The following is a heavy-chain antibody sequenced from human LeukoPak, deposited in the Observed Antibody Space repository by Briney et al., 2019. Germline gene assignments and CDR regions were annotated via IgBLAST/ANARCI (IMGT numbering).Heavy chain of an antibody. D-gene: IGHD2-2*02. CDR1: GGSISSYY. CDR3: ARSRKCISTSSYNENWFDP. CDR2: IYYSGST. Sequence: SSETLSLTCTVSGGSISSYYWSWIRQPPGKGLEWIGYIYYSGSTNYNPSLKSRATISVDTSKNQFSLKRSSVTAANTAVYYCARSRKCISTSSYNENWFDPWGQGTLVTVSS. V-gene: IGHV4-59*01. J-gene: IGHJ5*02.